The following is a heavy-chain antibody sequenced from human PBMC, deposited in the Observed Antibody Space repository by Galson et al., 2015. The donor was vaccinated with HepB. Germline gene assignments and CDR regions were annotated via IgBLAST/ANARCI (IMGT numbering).Heavy chain of an antibody. D-gene: IGHD3-22*01. CDR2: IYHSGST. CDR3: ARSYDSSGYLVDY. J-gene: IGHJ4*02. CDR1: GGSISSGGYS. Sequence: TLSLTCAVSGGSISSGGYSWSWIRQPPGKGLEWIGYIYHSGSTYYNPSLKSRVTISVDRSKNQFSLKLSSVTAADTAVYYCARSYDSSGYLVDYWGQGTLVTVSS. V-gene: IGHV4-30-2*01.